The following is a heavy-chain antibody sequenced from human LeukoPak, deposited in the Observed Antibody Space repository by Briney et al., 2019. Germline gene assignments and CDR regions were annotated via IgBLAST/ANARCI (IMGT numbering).Heavy chain of an antibody. CDR3: ARKHFGASSPFDY. CDR2: INPHSGDT. Sequence: ASVKVSCKASGYTFTGYYMHWVRQAPGQGLEWMGWINPHSGDTKFAQKFQGRLTMTTDTAITTGYMELNRLRYDDAAMYYCARKHFGASSPFDYWGQGTLVTVSS. J-gene: IGHJ4*02. D-gene: IGHD2-21*01. CDR1: GYTFTGYY. V-gene: IGHV1-2*02.